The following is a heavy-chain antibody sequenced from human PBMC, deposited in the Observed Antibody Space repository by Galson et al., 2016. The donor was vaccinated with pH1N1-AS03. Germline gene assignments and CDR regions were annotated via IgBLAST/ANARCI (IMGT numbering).Heavy chain of an antibody. J-gene: IGHJ4*02. V-gene: IGHV1-2*02. CDR1: GYTFTEYY. D-gene: IGHD2-2*01. Sequence: SVKVSCKASGYTFTEYYMYWVRQAPGRGLEWMGWINPNSGGTKSAQKFQGRVTMTRDTSINTAYMELASLTSEDTAVYYCVTDGTFGSTVEHWGQGTLVTVSS. CDR2: INPNSGGT. CDR3: VTDGTFGSTVEH.